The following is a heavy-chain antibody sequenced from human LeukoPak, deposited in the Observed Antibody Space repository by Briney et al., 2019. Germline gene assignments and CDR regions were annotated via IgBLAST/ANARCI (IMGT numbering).Heavy chain of an antibody. V-gene: IGHV3-23*01. CDR2: ISGSGGST. CDR1: GFTFSSYA. Sequence: RPGGSLRLSCAASGFTFSSYAMSWLRQAPGRGLEWVSTISGSGGSTYYADSVKGRFTISKDNSKNTLYLQMNSLRAEDKAVYYCAKGSGLTGTFFDYWGQGTLVTVSS. CDR3: AKGSGLTGTFFDY. J-gene: IGHJ4*02. D-gene: IGHD7-27*01.